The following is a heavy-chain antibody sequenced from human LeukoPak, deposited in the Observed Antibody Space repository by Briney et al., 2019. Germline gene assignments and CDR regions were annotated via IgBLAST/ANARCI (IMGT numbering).Heavy chain of an antibody. J-gene: IGHJ6*04. Sequence: AGGSLRLSCVASGFTFTTYSMNWVRQAPGKGLEWVASITSSSTSMYYADSVKGRFTISRDNAKNSLYLQMNSLRAEDTAVYYCAELGITMIGGVWGKGTTVTISS. CDR3: AELGITMIGGV. CDR1: GFTFTTYS. CDR2: ITSSSTSM. D-gene: IGHD3-10*02. V-gene: IGHV3-21*01.